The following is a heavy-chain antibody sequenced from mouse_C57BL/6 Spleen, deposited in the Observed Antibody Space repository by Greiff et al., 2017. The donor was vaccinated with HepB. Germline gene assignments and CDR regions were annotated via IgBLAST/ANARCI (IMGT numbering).Heavy chain of an antibody. Sequence: QVQLKESGPELVKPGASVKLSCKASGYTFTSYDINWVKQRPGQGLEWIGWIYPRDGSTKYNEKFKGKATLTVDTSSSTAYMELHSLTSEDSAVYFCARKELGSAMDYWGQGTSVTVSS. D-gene: IGHD4-1*01. J-gene: IGHJ4*01. CDR2: IYPRDGST. V-gene: IGHV1-85*01. CDR1: GYTFTSYD. CDR3: ARKELGSAMDY.